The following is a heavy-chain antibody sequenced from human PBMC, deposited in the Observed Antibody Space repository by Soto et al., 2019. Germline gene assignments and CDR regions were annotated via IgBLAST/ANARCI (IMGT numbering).Heavy chain of an antibody. J-gene: IGHJ4*02. CDR3: AHRRLTGTSFDY. CDR1: GFSLSTSGVG. D-gene: IGHD1-20*01. CDR2: IYWDGDK. V-gene: IGHV2-5*02. Sequence: SGPTLVNPTQTLTLTCTFSGFSLSTSGVGVGWIRQPPGKALAWLALIYWDGDKHYSPSLRSRLTITKDTSKNQVVLTMTNMDPVDTATYYFAHRRLTGTSFDYWAQGXLVTVCS.